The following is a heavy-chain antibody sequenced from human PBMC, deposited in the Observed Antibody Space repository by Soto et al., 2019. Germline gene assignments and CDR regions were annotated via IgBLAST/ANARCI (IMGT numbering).Heavy chain of an antibody. CDR3: AKYYYGSGSYSTNYYYYGMDV. J-gene: IGHJ6*02. Sequence: GSLRLSCAVSGFTFSSYAMSWVRQAPGKGLEWVSAISGSGGSTYYADSVKGRFTISRDNSKNTLYLQMNSLRAEDTAVYYCAKYYYGSGSYSTNYYYYGMDVWGQGTTVTVSS. CDR2: ISGSGGST. V-gene: IGHV3-23*01. CDR1: GFTFSSYA. D-gene: IGHD3-10*01.